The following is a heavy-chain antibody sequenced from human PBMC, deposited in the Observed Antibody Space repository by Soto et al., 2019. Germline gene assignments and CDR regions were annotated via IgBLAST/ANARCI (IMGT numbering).Heavy chain of an antibody. V-gene: IGHV3-7*01. J-gene: IGHJ5*02. Sequence: GGSLRLSCAASGFTFSSYWWSWVRQAPGKGLEWVANIKQDGSEKYYVDSVKGRFTISIDNAKNSLYLQMNSLRAEDTAVSYCASEGVAVTNWFDPWGQGTLVTVSS. D-gene: IGHD6-19*01. CDR1: GFTFSSYW. CDR3: ASEGVAVTNWFDP. CDR2: IKQDGSEK.